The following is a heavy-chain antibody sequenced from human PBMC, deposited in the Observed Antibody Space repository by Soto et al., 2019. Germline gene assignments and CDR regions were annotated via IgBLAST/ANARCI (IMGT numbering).Heavy chain of an antibody. Sequence: SETLSLTXXVPGGSISEKYWNWVRQPPGKGLEWIGLIFANGHTDYNPSLKSRVTMSVGASKNQFSLRLTSMTAADTAVYYCVASLAASGLNWLDPWGRGTLVTVSS. CDR1: GGSISEKY. D-gene: IGHD6-13*01. CDR2: IFANGHT. CDR3: VASLAASGLNWLDP. J-gene: IGHJ5*02. V-gene: IGHV4-4*07.